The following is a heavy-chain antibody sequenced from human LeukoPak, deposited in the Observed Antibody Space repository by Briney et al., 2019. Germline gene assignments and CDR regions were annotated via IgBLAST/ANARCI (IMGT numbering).Heavy chain of an antibody. CDR2: INSDGTVT. D-gene: IGHD6-19*01. CDR1: GFPFSKYW. CDR3: ATKQWLAPPPDS. V-gene: IGHV3-74*03. J-gene: IGHJ4*02. Sequence: GGPLRLSCAASGFPFSKYWMLWVRQAPGKGLEGVSRINSDGTVTTYADSVKGSFTLSRDNADNTMFLQMNRVRDDDTAVYYCATKQWLAPPPDSWGQGTPVTVSS.